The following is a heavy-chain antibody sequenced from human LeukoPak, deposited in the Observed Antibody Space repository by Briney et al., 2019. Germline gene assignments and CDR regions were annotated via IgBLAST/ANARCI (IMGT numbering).Heavy chain of an antibody. CDR1: GGSITNSY. D-gene: IGHD1-26*01. Sequence: SQTLSLTCSVSGGSITNSYWSWIWQPPGKGLEWIGYIYYTGSTTYSPSYKSRVTISIDTSRNQISLKLTSVTAADTAVYYCARHVAVGETAWGQGTLVTVFS. V-gene: IGHV4-59*08. J-gene: IGHJ5*02. CDR2: IYYTGST. CDR3: ARHVAVGETA.